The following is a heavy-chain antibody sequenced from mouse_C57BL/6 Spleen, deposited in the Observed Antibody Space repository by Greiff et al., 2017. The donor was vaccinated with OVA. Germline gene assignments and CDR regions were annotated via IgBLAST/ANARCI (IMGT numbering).Heavy chain of an antibody. CDR2: IDPSDSDT. D-gene: IGHD1-1*01. V-gene: IGHV1-52*01. CDR3: ARNYYGSSGYYDV. J-gene: IGHJ1*03. Sequence: QVQLQQPGAELVRPGSSVKLSCKASGYTFTSYWMHWVKQRPIQGLEWIGNIDPSDSDTHYNQQFKDKATLTVDKSSSTAYMQLSSLTSEDSAVYYCARNYYGSSGYYDVWGTGTTVTVSS. CDR1: GYTFTSYW.